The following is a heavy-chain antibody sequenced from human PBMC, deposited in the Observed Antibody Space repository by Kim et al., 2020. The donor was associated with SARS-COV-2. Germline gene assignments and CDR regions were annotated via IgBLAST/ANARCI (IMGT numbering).Heavy chain of an antibody. J-gene: IGHJ4*02. V-gene: IGHV3-30*18. CDR2: ISYDGGNK. Sequence: GGSLRLSCAASGFTFSSDGMHWVRQAPGKGLEWVAIISYDGGNKNYADSVKGRFTISRDNSKNTLYLQMNSLRAEDTAVYYCAKDGEMITIRAFDYWGQG. CDR3: AKDGEMITIRAFDY. D-gene: IGHD3-16*01. CDR1: GFTFSSDG.